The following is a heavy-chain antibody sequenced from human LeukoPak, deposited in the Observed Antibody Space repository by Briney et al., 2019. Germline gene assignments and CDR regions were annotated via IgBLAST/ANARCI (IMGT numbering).Heavy chain of an antibody. CDR3: ASSIAAAGLDY. CDR2: IIPIFGTA. V-gene: IGHV1-69*13. D-gene: IGHD6-13*01. J-gene: IGHJ4*02. Sequence: SVKVSCKASGGTFSSYAITWVRQAPGQGLEWMGGIIPIFGTANYAQKFQGRVTITADESTSTAYMELSSLRSEDTAVYYCASSIAAAGLDYWGQGTLVTVSS. CDR1: GGTFSSYA.